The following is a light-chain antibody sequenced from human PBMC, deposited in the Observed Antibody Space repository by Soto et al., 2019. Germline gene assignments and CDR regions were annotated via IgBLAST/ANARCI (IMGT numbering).Light chain of an antibody. CDR2: DVN. CDR3: CSYAGSYTVV. V-gene: IGLV2-11*01. J-gene: IGLJ2*01. Sequence: QSALTQPRSVSGSPGQSVTISCTGTSSDVGGYNYVSWYQQHPGKAPKLMIYDVNKRPSGVPDRFSGSKSGNTASLTISGPQAEDEADYYCCSYAGSYTVVFGGGTKLTVL. CDR1: SSDVGGYNY.